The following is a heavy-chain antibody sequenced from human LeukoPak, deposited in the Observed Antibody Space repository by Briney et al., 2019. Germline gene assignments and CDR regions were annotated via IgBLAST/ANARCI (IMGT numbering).Heavy chain of an antibody. CDR3: ARNDKSYGYLNWFDP. J-gene: IGHJ5*02. CDR1: GGSISTYY. Sequence: KPSETLSLTCTVSGGSISTYYWNWIRQPPGKGLEWIGSVFYSGSTNYNPSLKSRVTMSVDTARNQFSLTLTSVTAADTAVYYRARNDKSYGYLNWFDPWGRGNLDTVSS. V-gene: IGHV4-59*01. D-gene: IGHD3-16*01. CDR2: VFYSGST.